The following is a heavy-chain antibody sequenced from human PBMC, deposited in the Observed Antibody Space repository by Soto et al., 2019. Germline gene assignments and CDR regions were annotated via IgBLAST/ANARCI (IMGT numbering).Heavy chain of an antibody. J-gene: IGHJ6*03. D-gene: IGHD2-2*01. CDR1: GGSFSGYY. CDR3: ARGRPDIVVVPAALYYYYYMDV. Sequence: SETLSLTCAVYGGSFSGYYWSWIRQPPGKGLEWIGEINHSGSTNYNPSLKSRVTISVDTSKNQFSLKLSSVTAADTAVYYCARGRPDIVVVPAALYYYYYMDVWGKGTTVTVSS. CDR2: INHSGST. V-gene: IGHV4-34*01.